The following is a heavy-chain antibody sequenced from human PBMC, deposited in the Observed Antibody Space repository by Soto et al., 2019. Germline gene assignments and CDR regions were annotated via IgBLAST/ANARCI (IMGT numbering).Heavy chain of an antibody. Sequence: QVQLVQSGAEVKKPGASVKVSCKASGYTVTSYYMHWVRQAPGQGLEWMGIINPSGGSTRYAQKFQGRVTMTRDTSTSTVYKELSSLRSEDSAVYYCARGVVIGSYFDYWGQGTPVTVSS. D-gene: IGHD3-3*01. CDR3: ARGVVIGSYFDY. V-gene: IGHV1-46*01. CDR1: GYTVTSYY. CDR2: INPSGGST. J-gene: IGHJ4*02.